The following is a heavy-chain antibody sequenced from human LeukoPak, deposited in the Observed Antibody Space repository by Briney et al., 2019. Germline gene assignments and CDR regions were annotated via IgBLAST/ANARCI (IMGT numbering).Heavy chain of an antibody. CDR2: ISPSGGST. Sequence: ASVKVSCKAFGYTFTSNYMHWVRQAPGQGPEWMGVISPSGGSTSYAQKFQGRVTMTRDMSTSTVYMELSSLRSEDTAVYYCARDQAVAGNIDYWGQGTLVTVSS. CDR1: GYTFTSNY. V-gene: IGHV1-46*01. CDR3: ARDQAVAGNIDY. J-gene: IGHJ4*02. D-gene: IGHD6-19*01.